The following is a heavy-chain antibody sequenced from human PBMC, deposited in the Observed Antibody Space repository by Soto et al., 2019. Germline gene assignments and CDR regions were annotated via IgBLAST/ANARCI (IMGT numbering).Heavy chain of an antibody. J-gene: IGHJ4*02. D-gene: IGHD2-15*01. CDR3: ANPSEGDIVVVVAATPDYYFDY. CDR2: ISGSGGST. CDR1: GFTFSSYA. V-gene: IGHV3-23*01. Sequence: EVQLLESGGGLVQPGGSLRLSCAASGFTFSSYAMSWVRQAPGKGLEWVSAISGSGGSTYYADSAKGRFTISRDNSKNTLYLQMNSLRAEDTAVYYCANPSEGDIVVVVAATPDYYFDYWGQGTLVTVSS.